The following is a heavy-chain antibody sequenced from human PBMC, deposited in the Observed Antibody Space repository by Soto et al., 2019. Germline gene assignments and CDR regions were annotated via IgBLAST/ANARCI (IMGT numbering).Heavy chain of an antibody. CDR1: GYTFTSYG. J-gene: IGHJ4*02. D-gene: IGHD1-26*01. V-gene: IGHV1-18*01. CDR2: ISAYNGNT. CDR3: ASGPPFRYYRGNYPFDY. Sequence: QVQLVQSGAEVKKPGASVKVSCKASGYTFTSYGISWVRQAPGQGLEWMGWISAYNGNTNYAQKLQGRVTMTTDTSTSTAYMELPSRRSDGTAVYCCASGPPFRYYRGNYPFDYLGQGTLVTGSS.